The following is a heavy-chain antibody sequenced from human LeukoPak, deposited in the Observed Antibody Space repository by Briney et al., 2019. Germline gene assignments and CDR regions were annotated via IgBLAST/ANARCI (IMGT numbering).Heavy chain of an antibody. D-gene: IGHD6-19*01. V-gene: IGHV3-23*01. CDR3: AKDPYSSGPYNWFDP. Sequence: GGSLRLSCAASGFTFSSYAMTGVRQAPGKGLEGVSAISGSGDSTYYADSVKGLFTISRDNSQNTLYLQMNRLRPEDTAVYYCAKDPYSSGPYNWFDPWGQGTLVTVSS. J-gene: IGHJ5*02. CDR2: ISGSGDST. CDR1: GFTFSSYA.